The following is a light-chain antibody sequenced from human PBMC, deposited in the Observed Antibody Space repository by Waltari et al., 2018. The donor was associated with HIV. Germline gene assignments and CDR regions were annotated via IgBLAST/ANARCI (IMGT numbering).Light chain of an antibody. V-gene: IGKV3-15*01. Sequence: EIVMTQPPATLSVSPGERVTLSCRASQRISSNLVWYQQKPGQAPRPLIYRASSRATGIPARFSGSGSGAEFTLTISSLQSEDFALYYCQQYNNFPLTFGGGTKVEIK. CDR1: QRISSN. CDR2: RAS. CDR3: QQYNNFPLT. J-gene: IGKJ4*01.